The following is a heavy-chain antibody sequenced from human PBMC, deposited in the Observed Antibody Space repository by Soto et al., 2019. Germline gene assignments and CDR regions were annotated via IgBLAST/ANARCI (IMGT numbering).Heavy chain of an antibody. CDR2: SRDKAQGYST. V-gene: IGHV3-72*01. CDR3: IRITYFSVSSVYTRFFDY. D-gene: IGHD3-22*01. J-gene: IGHJ4*02. CDR1: GFTFSDNY. Sequence: EVHLVESGGGLVQPGGSVRLSCTGSGFTFSDNYIDWVRQAPGKGLEWVGRSRDKAQGYSTIYAASVKGRFTTSRDESKSSVYLQMNSLKTEDTAIYYCIRITYFSVSSVYTRFFDYWGQGTLVTVSS.